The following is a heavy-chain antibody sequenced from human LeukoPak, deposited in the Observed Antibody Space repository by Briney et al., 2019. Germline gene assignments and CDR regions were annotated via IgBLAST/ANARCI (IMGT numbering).Heavy chain of an antibody. CDR3: VKDLARGDIIGSSSGALDY. Sequence: GGSLRLSCAASGFTFSSYGMHWVRQAPGKGLEWVAFIRYDGSNKYYADSVKGRFTISRDNSKNTLYLQMKSLRAEDTAVYYCVKDLARGDIIGSSSGALDYWGRGTLVTVSS. V-gene: IGHV3-30*02. J-gene: IGHJ4*02. CDR1: GFTFSSYG. D-gene: IGHD6-6*01. CDR2: IRYDGSNK.